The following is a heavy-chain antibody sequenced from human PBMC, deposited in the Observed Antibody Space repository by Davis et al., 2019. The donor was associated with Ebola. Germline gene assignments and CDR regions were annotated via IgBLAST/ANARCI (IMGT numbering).Heavy chain of an antibody. V-gene: IGHV4-59*01. J-gene: IGHJ3*02. CDR2: IYYSGST. Sequence: SETLSLTCTVSGGSISSYYWSWIRQPPGKGLEWIGYIYYSGSTNYNPSLKSRVTISVDTSKNQFSLKLSSVTAADTAVYYCARDFVFERAFDIWGQGTMVTVSS. D-gene: IGHD3-3*01. CDR3: ARDFVFERAFDI. CDR1: GGSISSYY.